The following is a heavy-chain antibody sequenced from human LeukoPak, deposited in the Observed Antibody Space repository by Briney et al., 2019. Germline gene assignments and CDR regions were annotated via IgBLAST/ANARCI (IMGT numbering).Heavy chain of an antibody. V-gene: IGHV4-34*01. Sequence: SETLSLTCAVYGGSFSGYYWSWIRQPPGKGLEWIGEINHSGSTNYNPSLKSRVTISVDTSKNQFSLKLSSVTAADTAVYYCARETKGIAAAGGFDPWGQGTLVTVSS. D-gene: IGHD6-13*01. J-gene: IGHJ5*02. CDR3: ARETKGIAAAGGFDP. CDR2: INHSGST. CDR1: GGSFSGYY.